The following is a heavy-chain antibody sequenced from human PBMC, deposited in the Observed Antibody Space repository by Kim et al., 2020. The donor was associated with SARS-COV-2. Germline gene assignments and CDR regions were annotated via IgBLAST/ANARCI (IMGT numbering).Heavy chain of an antibody. Sequence: GGSLRLSCVASGIDFRNNWMSWVRQPRGKGLEWVAHMREDGSGIDYADSVKGRFTIFRDNAQESLYLQMNSLSVEDTATYYCARGHYGLDVWGQGTTVTVSS. CDR3: ARGHYGLDV. J-gene: IGHJ6*02. CDR1: GIDFRNNW. CDR2: MREDGSGI. V-gene: IGHV3-7*05.